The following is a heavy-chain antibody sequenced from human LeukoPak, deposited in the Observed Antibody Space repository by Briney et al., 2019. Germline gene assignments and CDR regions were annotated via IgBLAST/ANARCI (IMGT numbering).Heavy chain of an antibody. CDR2: INHSGST. CDR1: GGSFSGYY. Sequence: SESLFLTCAVYGGSFSGYYWNWIRQPPGKGLEWIGEINHSGSTNYNPSLKSRVTISVHTSKNQFSLKLSSVTAADTAVYYCARGPGVGAFDIWGQGTMVTVSS. V-gene: IGHV4-34*01. CDR3: ARGPGVGAFDI. D-gene: IGHD2-8*01. J-gene: IGHJ3*02.